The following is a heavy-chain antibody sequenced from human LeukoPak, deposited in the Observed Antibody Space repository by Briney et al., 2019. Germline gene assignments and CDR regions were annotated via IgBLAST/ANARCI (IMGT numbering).Heavy chain of an antibody. CDR1: GLPFNHAW. CDR2: IKSKTNGGTT. CDR3: TWVGARYYFDY. J-gene: IGHJ4*02. D-gene: IGHD1-26*01. V-gene: IGHV3-15*01. Sequence: GGSLRLSCAASGLPFNHAWMSWVRQAPGKGLEWLGRIKSKTNGGTTDYAAPVKGRFTISRDDSKNTLYLQINSLKTEDTAVYYCTWVGARYYFDYWGQGTLVTVSS.